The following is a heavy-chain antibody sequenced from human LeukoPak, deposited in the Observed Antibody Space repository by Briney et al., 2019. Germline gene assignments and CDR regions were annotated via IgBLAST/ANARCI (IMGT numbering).Heavy chain of an antibody. CDR1: GDSISSSSYS. V-gene: IGHV4-39*07. Sequence: PSETVSLTCTVSGDSISSSSYSWGWIRQSPGKGLEWIGSFYYSGDTNYNPSLKSRVTISVDTSKNQFSLKLSSVTAADTAVYYCARLLPDSGSHFDYWGQGTLVTVSS. J-gene: IGHJ4*02. CDR2: FYYSGDT. D-gene: IGHD3-22*01. CDR3: ARLLPDSGSHFDY.